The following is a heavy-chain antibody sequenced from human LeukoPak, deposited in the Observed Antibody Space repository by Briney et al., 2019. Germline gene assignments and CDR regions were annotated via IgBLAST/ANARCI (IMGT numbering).Heavy chain of an antibody. CDR2: IVVGSGNT. CDR1: GFTFTSSA. V-gene: IGHV1-58*01. J-gene: IGHJ4*02. D-gene: IGHD6-19*01. Sequence: ASVKVSCKASGFTFTSSAVQWARQARGQRLEWIGWIVVGSGNTNYAQKFQERVTITRDMSTSTAYMELSSLRSEDTAVYYCATPAGSGYTFDYWGQGTLVTVSS. CDR3: ATPAGSGYTFDY.